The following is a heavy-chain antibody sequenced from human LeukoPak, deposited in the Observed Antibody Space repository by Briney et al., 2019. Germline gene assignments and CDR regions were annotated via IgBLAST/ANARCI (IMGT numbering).Heavy chain of an antibody. V-gene: IGHV4-30-4*01. CDR3: ARGGHRSMVYAMRY. CDR2: IYYSGST. D-gene: IGHD2-8*01. J-gene: IGHJ4*02. CDR1: GGSISSGDYY. Sequence: PSETLSLTCTVSGGSISSGDYYWSWIRQPPGKGLEWIGYIYYSGSTYYNPSLKSRVTISVDTSKNQFSLKLSSVTATDTAVYYCARGGHRSMVYAMRYWGQGTLVTVSS.